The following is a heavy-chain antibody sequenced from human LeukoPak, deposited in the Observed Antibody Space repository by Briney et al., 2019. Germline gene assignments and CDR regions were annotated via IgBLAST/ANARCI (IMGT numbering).Heavy chain of an antibody. CDR1: GFTFSSYS. V-gene: IGHV3-23*01. Sequence: PGGSLRLSCAASGFTFSSYSMNWVRQAPGKGLEWVSAISGSGGSTYYADSVKGRFTISRDNSKNTLYLQMNSLRAEDTAVYYCAKAYCSSTSCAMPHWGQGTLVTVSS. J-gene: IGHJ4*02. CDR2: ISGSGGST. D-gene: IGHD2-2*01. CDR3: AKAYCSSTSCAMPH.